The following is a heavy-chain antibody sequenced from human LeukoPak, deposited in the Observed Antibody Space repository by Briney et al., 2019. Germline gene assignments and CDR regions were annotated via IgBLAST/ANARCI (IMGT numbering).Heavy chain of an antibody. CDR1: GGTFSSYA. CDR3: ARSPQYDSSSGDWFDP. Sequence: ASVKVSCKASGGTFSSYAISWVRQAPGQGLEWMGWMNPNSGNTGYAQKFQGRVTMTRNTSISTAYMELSSLRSEGTAVYYCARSPQYDSSSGDWFDPWGQGTLVTVSS. D-gene: IGHD6-13*01. V-gene: IGHV1-8*02. CDR2: MNPNSGNT. J-gene: IGHJ5*02.